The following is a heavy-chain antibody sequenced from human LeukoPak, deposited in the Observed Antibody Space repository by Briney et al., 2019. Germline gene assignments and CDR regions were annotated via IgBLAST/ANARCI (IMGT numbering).Heavy chain of an antibody. V-gene: IGHV3-11*01. CDR3: ARDHTYYYDSSGYYDDY. CDR1: GFTVSSNY. J-gene: IGHJ4*02. Sequence: GGSLRLSCAASGFTVSSNYMSWVRQAPGKGRECFSYIRSSGTAIYYAASVKGRFTISRDNAKDSLYLQMNSLRAEDTAVYYCARDHTYYYDSSGYYDDYWGQGTLVTVSS. CDR2: IRSSGTAI. D-gene: IGHD3-22*01.